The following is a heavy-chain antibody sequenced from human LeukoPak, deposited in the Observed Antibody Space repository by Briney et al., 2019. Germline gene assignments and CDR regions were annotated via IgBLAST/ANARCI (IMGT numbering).Heavy chain of an antibody. Sequence: GRSLRLSCAASGFTFDDYAMHWVRQAPGKGLEWVSGISWNSGSIGYADSVKGRFTISRDNAKNSLYLQMNSLRAEDTAVYYCARSAAARSFGYWGQGTLVTVSS. D-gene: IGHD6-13*01. J-gene: IGHJ4*02. V-gene: IGHV3-9*01. CDR2: ISWNSGSI. CDR3: ARSAAARSFGY. CDR1: GFTFDDYA.